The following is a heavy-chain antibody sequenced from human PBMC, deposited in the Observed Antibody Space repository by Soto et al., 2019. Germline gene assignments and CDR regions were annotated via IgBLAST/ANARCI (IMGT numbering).Heavy chain of an antibody. CDR3: AHFRLQTGFDY. CDR1: GFSLTTSGVG. J-gene: IGHJ4*02. Sequence: QITLKESGPTLVKPTQTLTLTCTFSGFSLTTSGVGVGWIRQPPGKALEWLALIYWDDDRGYSPSLRSRLTITKDTSKHQVVLTISILDPVDTATHFYAHFRLQTGFDYWGQGTLVTVSS. D-gene: IGHD4-4*01. CDR2: IYWDDDR. V-gene: IGHV2-5*02.